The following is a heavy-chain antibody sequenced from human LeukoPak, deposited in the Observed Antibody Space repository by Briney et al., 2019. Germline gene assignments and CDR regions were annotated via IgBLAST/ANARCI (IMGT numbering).Heavy chain of an antibody. CDR1: GFTFSSYS. Sequence: GGSLRLSCAASGFTFSSYSMSWVRQAPGKGLEWVGRIKSESDGGTTDYAATVKGRFTISRDDSKNTLFLQMNSLQTEDTAVYYCTTSGWFDHWGQGTLVTVSS. CDR2: IKSESDGGTT. CDR3: TTSGWFDH. D-gene: IGHD1-26*01. J-gene: IGHJ5*02. V-gene: IGHV3-15*01.